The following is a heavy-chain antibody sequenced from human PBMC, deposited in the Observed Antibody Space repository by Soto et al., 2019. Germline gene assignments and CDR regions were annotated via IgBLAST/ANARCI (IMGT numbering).Heavy chain of an antibody. J-gene: IGHJ6*02. CDR1: GYTFTSYD. CDR2: MNPNSGNT. Sequence: ASVKVSCKASGYTFTSYDINWVRQATGQGLEWMGWMNPNSGNTGYAQKFQGRVTMTRNTSISTAYMALSSLRSEDTAVYYCAGGRGVVPAAIGYYYYYYGMDVWGQGTTVTVSS. V-gene: IGHV1-8*01. D-gene: IGHD2-2*01. CDR3: AGGRGVVPAAIGYYYYYYGMDV.